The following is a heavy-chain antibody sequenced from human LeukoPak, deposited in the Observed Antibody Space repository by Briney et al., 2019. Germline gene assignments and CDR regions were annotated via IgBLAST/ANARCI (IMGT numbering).Heavy chain of an antibody. CDR2: INPNSGGT. Sequence: ASVKVSCKASGYTFTSYYMHWVRQAPGQGLEWMGWINPNSGGTNYAQKFQGRVTMTRDTSISTAYMELSRLRSDDTAVYYCARNYYDSSDFNFDYWGQGTLVTVSS. J-gene: IGHJ4*02. V-gene: IGHV1-2*02. CDR3: ARNYYDSSDFNFDY. CDR1: GYTFTSYY. D-gene: IGHD3-22*01.